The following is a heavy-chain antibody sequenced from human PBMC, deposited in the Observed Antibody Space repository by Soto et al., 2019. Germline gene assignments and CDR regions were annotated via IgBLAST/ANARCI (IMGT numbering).Heavy chain of an antibody. D-gene: IGHD6-13*01. CDR2: ISSSGSTI. CDR3: ARRGYSSSWYPGTFDY. CDR1: GFTFSSYE. V-gene: IGHV3-48*03. J-gene: IGHJ4*02. Sequence: GGSLRLSCAASGFTFSSYEMNWIRQAPGKGLEWVSYISSSGSTIYYADSVKGRFTISRDNAKNSLYLQMNSLRAEDTAVYYCARRGYSSSWYPGTFDYWGQGTLVTVSS.